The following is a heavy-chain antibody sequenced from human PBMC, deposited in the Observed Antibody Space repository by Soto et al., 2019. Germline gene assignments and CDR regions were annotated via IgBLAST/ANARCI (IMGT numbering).Heavy chain of an antibody. CDR1: GGTFSSYA. Sequence: QVQLVQSGAEVKKPGSSVKVSCKASGGTFSSYAISWVRQAPGQGLEWMGGIIPIFGTANYAQKFQGRVKINEDESTSTAYMELSRLESEDTAVDYCARGTMTGYSSGWYEDYWGQGTLVTVSS. V-gene: IGHV1-69*12. J-gene: IGHJ4*02. CDR3: ARGTMTGYSSGWYEDY. CDR2: IIPIFGTA. D-gene: IGHD6-19*01.